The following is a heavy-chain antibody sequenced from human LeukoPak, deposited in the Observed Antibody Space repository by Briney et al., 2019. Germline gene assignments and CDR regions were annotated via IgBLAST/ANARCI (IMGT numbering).Heavy chain of an antibody. CDR2: INTNTGNP. J-gene: IGHJ4*02. CDR3: ARDPSHYYDSSGYLY. CDR1: GYTFTSYT. Sequence: GASVKVSCKASGYTFTSYTMNWVRQAPGQGLEWMGWINTNTGNPTYAQGFTGRFVFSLDTSVSTAYLQISSLKAEDTAVYYCARDPSHYYDSSGYLYWGQGTLVTVSS. V-gene: IGHV7-4-1*02. D-gene: IGHD3-22*01.